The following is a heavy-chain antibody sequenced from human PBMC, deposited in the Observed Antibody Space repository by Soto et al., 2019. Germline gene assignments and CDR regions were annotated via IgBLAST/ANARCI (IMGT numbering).Heavy chain of an antibody. V-gene: IGHV4-4*02. CDR3: ARPHLGVAQVVILPLTD. CDR1: GASISSSSW. D-gene: IGHD2-21*01. CDR2: IQPIGST. J-gene: IGHJ4*02. Sequence: QVQLQESGPGLVKPSGTLSLTCAVSGASISSSSWWSWVRQSPQKGLEWIGEIQPIGSTNYNPSLRTRVTISMNKSRNQFSLKVPSVTAADTAVYSCARPHLGVAQVVILPLTDWGQGTLVTVSP.